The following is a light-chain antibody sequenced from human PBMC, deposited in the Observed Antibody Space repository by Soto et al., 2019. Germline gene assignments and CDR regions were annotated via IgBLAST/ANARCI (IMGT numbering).Light chain of an antibody. V-gene: IGKV1-27*01. J-gene: IGKJ2*01. CDR3: QKYNSVPYT. CDR2: AAS. CDR1: QGIRNY. Sequence: DIQMTQSPSSLSASVGDRVTITCRASQGIRNYLAWYQQKPGKVPKLLIYAASTLQSGVPSRFSGSASGTDFTLTISSLQPEDVATYYCQKYNSVPYTFGQGTKLEI.